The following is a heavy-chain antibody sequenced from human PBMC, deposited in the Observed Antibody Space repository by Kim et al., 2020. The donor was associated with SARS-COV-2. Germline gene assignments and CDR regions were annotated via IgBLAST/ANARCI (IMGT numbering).Heavy chain of an antibody. D-gene: IGHD3-16*02. CDR2: INHSGST. V-gene: IGHV4-34*01. CDR3: ARKRVAYYDYVWGSYRSASLEGRKETFDY. J-gene: IGHJ4*02. CDR1: GGSFSGYY. Sequence: SETLSLTCAVYGGSFSGYYWSWIRQPPGKGLEWIGEINHSGSTNYNPSLKSRVTISVDTSKNQFSLKLSSVTAADTAVYYCARKRVAYYDYVWGSYRSASLEGRKETFDYWGQGTLVTVSS.